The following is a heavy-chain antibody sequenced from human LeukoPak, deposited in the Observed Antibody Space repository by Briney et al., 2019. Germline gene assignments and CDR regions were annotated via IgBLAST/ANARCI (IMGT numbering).Heavy chain of an antibody. Sequence: ATVKVSCKASGYTFTSYYMHWVRQAPGQGLEWMGIINPSGGSTSYAQKFQGRVTMTRDTSTSTVYMELSSLRSEDTAVYYCARDGGYCSSTSCYWEYYYCGMDVWGQGTTVTVSS. D-gene: IGHD2-2*03. J-gene: IGHJ6*02. CDR3: ARDGGYCSSTSCYWEYYYCGMDV. CDR1: GYTFTSYY. V-gene: IGHV1-46*01. CDR2: INPSGGST.